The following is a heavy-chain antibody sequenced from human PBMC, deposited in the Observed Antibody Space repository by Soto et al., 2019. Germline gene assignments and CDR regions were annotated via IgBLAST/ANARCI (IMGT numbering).Heavy chain of an antibody. J-gene: IGHJ5*02. Sequence: QITLKESGPTLVKPTQTPTLTCTFSGFSLTTSGVGVGWIRQPPGKALEWLALICWNDDKRYSPSLKSRLTIPRDTSKNQEVLTMTNMDPANTATYVCAHRTNAVTWWFDPWGQGTLVTVCS. CDR1: GFSLTTSGVG. D-gene: IGHD4-17*01. CDR2: ICWNDDK. CDR3: AHRTNAVTWWFDP. V-gene: IGHV2-5*01.